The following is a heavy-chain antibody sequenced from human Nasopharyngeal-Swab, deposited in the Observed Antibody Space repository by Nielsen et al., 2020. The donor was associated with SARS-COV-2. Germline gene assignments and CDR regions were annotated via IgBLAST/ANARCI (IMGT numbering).Heavy chain of an antibody. Sequence: SVKVSCKASGGTFSSYAISWVRQAPGQGLEWMGRIIPIFGIANYAQKLQGRVTITADNSTSTAYMELSSLRSEDTAVYYCASQGGGDYYDSRRYYNYVMDVWGQGTTVTVSS. D-gene: IGHD3-22*01. CDR2: IIPIFGIA. V-gene: IGHV1-69*04. CDR1: GGTFSSYA. J-gene: IGHJ6*02. CDR3: ASQGGGDYYDSRRYYNYVMDV.